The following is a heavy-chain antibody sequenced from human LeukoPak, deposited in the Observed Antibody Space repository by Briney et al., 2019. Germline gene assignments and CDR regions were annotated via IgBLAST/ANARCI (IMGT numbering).Heavy chain of an antibody. CDR2: IYYSGST. D-gene: IGHD3-10*01. Sequence: KPSETLSLTCTVSGGSISSYYWSWIRQPPGKGLEWIGYIYYSGSTNYNPSLKSRVTISVDTSKNQFSLKLSSVTAADTAVYYCARVSSYYGSGSYRNWFDPWGQGTLVTVSS. CDR3: ARVSSYYGSGSYRNWFDP. V-gene: IGHV4-59*01. J-gene: IGHJ5*02. CDR1: GGSISSYY.